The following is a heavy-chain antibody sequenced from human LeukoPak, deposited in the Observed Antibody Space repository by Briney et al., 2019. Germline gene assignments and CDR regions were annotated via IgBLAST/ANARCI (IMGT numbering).Heavy chain of an antibody. CDR3: ARDSGTTGEVKFDP. Sequence: SETLSLTCTVSGGSISNYYLSWIRQPAGKGLEWIGRIYSRVTTYNPSLKSRVTMSADTSRNHVPLTLNSVTAADTAVYYCARDSGTTGEVKFDPWGQGTLVTVSS. J-gene: IGHJ5*02. CDR2: IYSRVT. CDR1: GGSISNYY. V-gene: IGHV4-4*07. D-gene: IGHD4-17*01.